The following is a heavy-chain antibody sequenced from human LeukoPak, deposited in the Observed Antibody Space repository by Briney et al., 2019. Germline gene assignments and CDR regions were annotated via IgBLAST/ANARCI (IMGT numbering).Heavy chain of an antibody. Sequence: SVKVSCKASGGTFSSYAISWVRQAPGQGLEWMGGIIPIFGTANYAQKFQGRVTMTEDTSTDTAYMELSSLRSEDTAVYYCATLHNDYMAFDIWGQGTMVTVSS. V-gene: IGHV1-69*06. CDR3: ATLHNDYMAFDI. CDR2: IIPIFGTA. CDR1: GGTFSSYA. D-gene: IGHD1-1*01. J-gene: IGHJ3*02.